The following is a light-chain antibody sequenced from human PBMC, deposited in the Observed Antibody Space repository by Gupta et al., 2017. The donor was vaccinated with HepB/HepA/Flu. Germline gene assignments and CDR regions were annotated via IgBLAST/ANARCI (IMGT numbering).Light chain of an antibody. CDR1: SGHSSYA. Sequence: QLVLTQSPSASASLVASVKLTCTLSSGHSSYAIAWHPQQPEKGPRYLMKLNSDGSHSKGDGIPDRFSGSSSGAERYLTISSLQSEDEADYYCQTWGTGSWVFGGGTKLTVL. CDR2: LNSDGSH. V-gene: IGLV4-69*01. J-gene: IGLJ3*02. CDR3: QTWGTGSWV.